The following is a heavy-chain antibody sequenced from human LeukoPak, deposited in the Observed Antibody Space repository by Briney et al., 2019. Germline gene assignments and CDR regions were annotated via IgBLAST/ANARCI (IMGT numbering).Heavy chain of an antibody. CDR1: GFTFSSYE. J-gene: IGHJ6*04. CDR3: ARDSILWFGESNYYYYGMDV. D-gene: IGHD3-10*01. Sequence: GGSLRLSCAASGFTFSSYEMNWVRQAPGKGLEWVSYISSSGSTIYYADSVKGRFTISRDNAKNSLYLQMNSLRAEDTAVYYCARDSILWFGESNYYYYGMDVWGKGTTVTASS. V-gene: IGHV3-48*03. CDR2: ISSSGSTI.